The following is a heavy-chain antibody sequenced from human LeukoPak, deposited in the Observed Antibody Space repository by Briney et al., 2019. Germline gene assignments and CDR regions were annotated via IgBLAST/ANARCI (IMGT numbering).Heavy chain of an antibody. CDR3: ARGGLPSLYYDYIWGSYPYYFDY. CDR2: ISSSSSYI. Sequence: NPGGSLRLSCAASGFTFSSYSMNWVRQAPGKGLEWVSSISSSSSYIYYADSVKGRFTISRDTAKNSLYLQMNSLRAEDTAVYYCARGGLPSLYYDYIWGSYPYYFDYWGQGTLVTVSS. D-gene: IGHD3-16*02. J-gene: IGHJ4*02. V-gene: IGHV3-21*01. CDR1: GFTFSSYS.